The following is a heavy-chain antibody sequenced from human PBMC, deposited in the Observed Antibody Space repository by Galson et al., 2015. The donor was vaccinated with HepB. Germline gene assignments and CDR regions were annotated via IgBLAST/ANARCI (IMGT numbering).Heavy chain of an antibody. Sequence: SLRLSCAASGFTFSSYNMNWVRQAPGKGLEWVSYISTSSSHIYYADSVKGRFTISRDNAKNSLYLQMNSLRAEDTAVYYCARGITTIGLVDYYYGRDVWGQGAAYTGSS. CDR2: ISTSSSHI. CDR3: ARGITTIGLVDYYYGRDV. D-gene: IGHD3-3*01. CDR1: GFTFSSYN. V-gene: IGHV3-21*01. J-gene: IGHJ6*02.